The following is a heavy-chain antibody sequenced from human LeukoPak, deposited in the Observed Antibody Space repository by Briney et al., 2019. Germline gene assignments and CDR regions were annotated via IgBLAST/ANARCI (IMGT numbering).Heavy chain of an antibody. CDR3: ARRGSGSYYYFDY. J-gene: IGHJ4*02. CDR2: ISSSSSYI. D-gene: IGHD3-10*01. Sequence: PGGSLRLSCAASGFTFSDYYMSWIRQAPGKGLEWVSSISSSSSYIYYADSVKGRFTISRDNAKNSLYLQMNSLRAEDTAVYYCARRGSGSYYYFDYWGQGTLVTVSS. V-gene: IGHV3-11*06. CDR1: GFTFSDYY.